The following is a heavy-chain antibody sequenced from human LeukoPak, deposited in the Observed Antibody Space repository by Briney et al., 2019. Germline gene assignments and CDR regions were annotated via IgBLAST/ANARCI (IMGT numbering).Heavy chain of an antibody. D-gene: IGHD3-16*02. CDR2: IIPIFGTA. V-gene: IGHV1-69*13. Sequence: GASVKVSCKASGGTFSSYAISWVRQAPGQGIEWMGGIIPIFGTANYAQKFQGRVTITADESTSTAYMELSSLRSEDTAVYYCARALLRLGELSFAYYFDYWGQGTLVTVSS. CDR3: ARALLRLGELSFAYYFDY. J-gene: IGHJ4*02. CDR1: GGTFSSYA.